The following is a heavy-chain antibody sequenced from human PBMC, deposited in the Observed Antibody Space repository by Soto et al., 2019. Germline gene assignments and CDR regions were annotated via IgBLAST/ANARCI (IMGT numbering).Heavy chain of an antibody. CDR3: ARNPYCSGGSCYSVWFDP. CDR1: GGSISSYY. J-gene: IGHJ5*02. V-gene: IGHV4-59*01. D-gene: IGHD2-15*01. CDR2: IYYSGST. Sequence: PSETLSLTCTVSGGSISSYYWSWIRQPPGKGLEWIGYIYYSGSTNYNPSIKSRVTISVDTSKNQFSLKLSSVTAADTAVYYCARNPYCSGGSCYSVWFDPWGQGTLVTVSS.